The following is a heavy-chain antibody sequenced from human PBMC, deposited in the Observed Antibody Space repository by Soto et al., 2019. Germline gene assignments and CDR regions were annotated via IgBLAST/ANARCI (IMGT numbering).Heavy chain of an antibody. CDR1: GYTFTSYW. Sequence: GESLKISCKGSGYTFTSYWIGWVRQMPGEGMEGMGVIYPSDSDIRYSPSFHGKVTISADKYITNAYLQWSSLKAADTAMSYCVAGGSGSGSFSDCWGQGTLVTVSS. J-gene: IGHJ4*02. V-gene: IGHV5-51*01. D-gene: IGHD3-10*01. CDR3: VAGGSGSGSFSDC. CDR2: IYPSDSDI.